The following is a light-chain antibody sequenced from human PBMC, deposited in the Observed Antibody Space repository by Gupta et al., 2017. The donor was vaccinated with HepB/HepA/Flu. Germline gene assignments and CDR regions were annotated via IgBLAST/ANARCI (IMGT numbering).Light chain of an antibody. Sequence: DIQMTQSPSSVSASVGDRVTITCRASQGIGTWLAWYQQKPGKAPKLLISAASTLQSGVPSRFSGSGSGTDFTLTISSLQSEDFATYYCLQSKSLPITFGQGTQMDIK. CDR1: QGIGTW. CDR2: AAS. CDR3: LQSKSLPIT. J-gene: IGKJ5*01. V-gene: IGKV1-12*01.